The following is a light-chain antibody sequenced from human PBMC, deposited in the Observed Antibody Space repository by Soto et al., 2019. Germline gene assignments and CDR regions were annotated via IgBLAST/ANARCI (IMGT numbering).Light chain of an antibody. CDR3: SSYAGSYSYV. CDR2: DVN. V-gene: IGLV2-11*01. Sequence: QSVLTQPRSVSGSPGQSVTISCTGTSSDVGVYNYVSWYQQPPGRAPQLMIYDVNKRPSGVPDRFSGSKSANTASLTISGLQADDEADYYCSSYAGSYSYVFGTGNKVPVL. J-gene: IGLJ1*01. CDR1: SSDVGVYNY.